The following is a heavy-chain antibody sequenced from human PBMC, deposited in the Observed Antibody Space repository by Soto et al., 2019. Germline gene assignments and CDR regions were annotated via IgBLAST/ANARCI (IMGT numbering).Heavy chain of an antibody. Sequence: QVQLQESGPGLVKPSQTLSLTCTVSGGSISSGGYYWSWIRQHPGKGLEWIGYIYYSGSTYYNPSLKSRVTIAVETSKNQFSLKLSSVTAADPAVYYCARDSYWGSGVTDVWGQGTTVTVSS. J-gene: IGHJ6*02. CDR2: IYYSGST. D-gene: IGHD7-27*01. CDR3: ARDSYWGSGVTDV. V-gene: IGHV4-31*03. CDR1: GGSISSGGYY.